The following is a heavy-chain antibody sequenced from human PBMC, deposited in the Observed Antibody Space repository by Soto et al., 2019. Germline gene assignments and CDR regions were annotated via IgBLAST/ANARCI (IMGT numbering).Heavy chain of an antibody. Sequence: SETLSLTCTVSGGSISSGGYYWSWIRQHPGKGLEWIGYIYYGGSTYYNPSLKSRATISGDTSKNQFSLKLSSVTAGDTAVYYRARGGYYYENSGQNAYDYWGQGILVTVSS. CDR2: IYYGGST. CDR3: ARGGYYYENSGQNAYDY. CDR1: GGSISSGGYY. V-gene: IGHV4-31*03. D-gene: IGHD3-22*01. J-gene: IGHJ4*01.